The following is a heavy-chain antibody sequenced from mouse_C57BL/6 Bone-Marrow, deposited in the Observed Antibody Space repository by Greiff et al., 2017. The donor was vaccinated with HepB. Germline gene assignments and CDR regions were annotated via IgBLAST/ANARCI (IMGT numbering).Heavy chain of an antibody. J-gene: IGHJ2*01. D-gene: IGHD1-1*01. V-gene: IGHV5-17*01. Sequence: EVKLMESGGGLVKPGGSLKLSCAASGFTFSDYGMHWVRQAPEKGLEWVAYISSGSSTIYYADTVKGRSTISRDNAKNTLFLQMTSLRSEDTAMYYCARRRNYYGSTYFDYWGQGTTLTVSS. CDR2: ISSGSSTI. CDR3: ARRRNYYGSTYFDY. CDR1: GFTFSDYG.